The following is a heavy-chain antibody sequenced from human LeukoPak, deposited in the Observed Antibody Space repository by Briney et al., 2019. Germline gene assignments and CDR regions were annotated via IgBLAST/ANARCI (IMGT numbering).Heavy chain of an antibody. J-gene: IGHJ3*02. CDR2: SKNDGSST. CDR1: GFTSSGDW. D-gene: IGHD3-16*01. V-gene: IGHV3-74*01. Sequence: GGSLRLSCAVSGFTSSGDWMHWVRQAPGKGLVWVSRSKNDGSSTSYADSVKGRFTISRDNAKNTLYLQMNSLRAEDTAVYCCARELPRIGGQTDASDIWGQGTMVTVS. CDR3: ARELPRIGGQTDASDI.